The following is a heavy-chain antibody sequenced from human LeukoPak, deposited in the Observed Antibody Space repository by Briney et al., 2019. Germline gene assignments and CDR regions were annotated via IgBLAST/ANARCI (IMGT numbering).Heavy chain of an antibody. CDR2: IIPIFGTA. J-gene: IGHJ4*02. Sequence: GASVKVSCKASGYTFSSYAISWVRQAPGQGLEWMGGIIPIFGTANYAQKFQGRVTITADESTSTAYMELSSLRSEDTAVYYCARDTYDSSGYYSWGQGTLVTASS. CDR1: GYTFSSYA. D-gene: IGHD3-22*01. CDR3: ARDTYDSSGYYS. V-gene: IGHV1-69*13.